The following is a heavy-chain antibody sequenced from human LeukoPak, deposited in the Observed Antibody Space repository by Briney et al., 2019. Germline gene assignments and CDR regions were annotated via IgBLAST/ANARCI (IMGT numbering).Heavy chain of an antibody. CDR2: FSGGDGSP. J-gene: IGHJ4*02. Sequence: GGSLRLSCAASGFTVSSNYMSWVRQAPGKGLEWVSSFSGGDGSPYHADSVKGRFTISGDNSKSTLYLQMNSLRAEDTAIYYCAKNGWLRSSGLWGDYWGQGALVTVSS. CDR3: AKNGWLRSSGLWGDY. V-gene: IGHV3-23*01. CDR1: GFTVSSNY. D-gene: IGHD5-12*01.